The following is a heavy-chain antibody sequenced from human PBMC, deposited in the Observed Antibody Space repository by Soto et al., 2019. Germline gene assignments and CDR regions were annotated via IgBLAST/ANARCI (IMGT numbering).Heavy chain of an antibody. J-gene: IGHJ6*02. Sequence: GGSLRLSCAASGFTFSSYAMSWVRQAPGKGLEWVSAISGSGGSTYYADSVKGRFTISRDNSKNTLYLQMNSLRAEDTAVYYWAKVFGEMLPYYYYGMDVWGQGITVTVSS. CDR2: ISGSGGST. D-gene: IGHD3-16*01. CDR1: GFTFSSYA. CDR3: AKVFGEMLPYYYYGMDV. V-gene: IGHV3-23*01.